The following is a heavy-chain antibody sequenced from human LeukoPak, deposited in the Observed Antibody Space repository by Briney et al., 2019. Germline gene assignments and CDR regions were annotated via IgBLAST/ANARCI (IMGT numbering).Heavy chain of an antibody. CDR1: GYSISSAYY. CDR2: MYHSGST. CDR3: ARVVGRRYCSSTSCYGGWFDP. Sequence: SETLSLTCSVSGYSISSAYYWGWIRQPPGKGLEWIGTMYHSGSTNYNPSLKSRVTISVDTSKNQFSLKLSSVTAADTAVYYCARVVGRRYCSSTSCYGGWFDPWGQGTLVTVSS. J-gene: IGHJ5*02. V-gene: IGHV4-38-2*02. D-gene: IGHD2-2*01.